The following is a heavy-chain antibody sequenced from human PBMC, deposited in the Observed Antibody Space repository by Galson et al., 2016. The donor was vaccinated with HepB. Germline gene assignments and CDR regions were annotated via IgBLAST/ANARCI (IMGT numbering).Heavy chain of an antibody. CDR3: ARGYVDTTMVFWDPGYAFDI. V-gene: IGHV3-30*04. Sequence: SLRLSCAVSGFTFSTYAMHWVRQAPGKGLEWVAMISHDGSDKYYIDSVKGRFTISRDNSKNTTYLIMSSLRAEDTAVYYCARGYVDTTMVFWDPGYAFDIWGQGTIVTVSS. CDR2: ISHDGSDK. J-gene: IGHJ3*02. CDR1: GFTFSTYA. D-gene: IGHD5-18*01.